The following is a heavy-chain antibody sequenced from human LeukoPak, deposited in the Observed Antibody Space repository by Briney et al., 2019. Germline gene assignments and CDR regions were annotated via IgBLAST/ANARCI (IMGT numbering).Heavy chain of an antibody. D-gene: IGHD3-22*01. Sequence: SETLSLTCAVSDYSISSGDYWGWIWQPPGKGLEWIGSVYYSGSTHYSPSLKNRVTISVDTSKNQFSLKLRSVTAADTALYYCASNDSSGYFDYWGQGTLVTVSS. J-gene: IGHJ4*02. CDR1: DYSISSGDY. CDR3: ASNDSSGYFDY. V-gene: IGHV4-38-2*01. CDR2: VYYSGST.